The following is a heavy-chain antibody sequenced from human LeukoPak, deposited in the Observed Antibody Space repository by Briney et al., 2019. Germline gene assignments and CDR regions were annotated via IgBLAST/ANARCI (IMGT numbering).Heavy chain of an antibody. Sequence: PGGSLRLSCAASRFTFSDYYMTWIRRAPGKGLEWVSYISRSGSTTYYADSVKGRFTISRDNAKNSLYLQMNNLRAEDTAVYYCAGEWELRGGYYYGLDVWGQGTTVTVSS. CDR3: AGEWELRGGYYYGLDV. V-gene: IGHV3-11*01. CDR2: ISRSGSTT. CDR1: RFTFSDYY. D-gene: IGHD1-26*01. J-gene: IGHJ6*02.